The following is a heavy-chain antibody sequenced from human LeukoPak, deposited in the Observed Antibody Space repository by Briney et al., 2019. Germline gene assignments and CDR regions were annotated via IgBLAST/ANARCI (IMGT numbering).Heavy chain of an antibody. Sequence: GGSLRLSCAASGFTFSNYVMHWVRQAPGKGLEWVAFIRYNTSNKYYADSVKGRFTISRDDAKNSLYLQMNSLRAEDTAVYYCASPVYYYGSGSYYRRYYMDVWGKGTTVTVSS. J-gene: IGHJ6*03. V-gene: IGHV3-30*02. CDR3: ASPVYYYGSGSYYRRYYMDV. D-gene: IGHD3-10*01. CDR1: GFTFSNYV. CDR2: IRYNTSNK.